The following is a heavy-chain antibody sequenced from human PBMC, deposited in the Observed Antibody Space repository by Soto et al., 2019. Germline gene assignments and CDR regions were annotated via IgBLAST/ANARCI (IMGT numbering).Heavy chain of an antibody. Sequence: GGSLRLSCRTSGFTFHNYWMGWVRQTPDKGLEWVANIKPDGGDKYYVDSVKGRFTISRDNAKNSLYLQMNSLRAEDTAVYYCARGNYFDYWGQGTLVTVSS. V-gene: IGHV3-7*02. CDR1: GFTFHNYW. CDR2: IKPDGGDK. CDR3: ARGNYFDY. J-gene: IGHJ4*02.